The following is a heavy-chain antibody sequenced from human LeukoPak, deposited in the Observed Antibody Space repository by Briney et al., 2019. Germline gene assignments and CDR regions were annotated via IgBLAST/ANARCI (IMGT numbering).Heavy chain of an antibody. D-gene: IGHD6-19*01. CDR3: AKDGAVAGTTSFFFDY. J-gene: IGHJ4*02. CDR1: GFTFSSYA. CDR2: ISGSGGST. V-gene: IGHV3-23*01. Sequence: GGSLRLSCAASGFTFSSYAMSWVRQAPGKGLEWVSGISGSGGSTYYADSVKGRFTISRDNSKNTLYLQMNSLRAEDTAVYYCAKDGAVAGTTSFFFDYWGQGTLVTVSS.